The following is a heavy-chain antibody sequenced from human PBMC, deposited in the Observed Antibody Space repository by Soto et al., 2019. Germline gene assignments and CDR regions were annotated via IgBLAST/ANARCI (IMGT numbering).Heavy chain of an antibody. J-gene: IGHJ4*02. Sequence: QVQLVESGGGVVQPGRSLRLSCEVSGFTFRSYALHWVRQAPGKGLEWVAVIAYDGLNEFYAASVKGRFTISRDNSESTLYLQMTSLSAEDTAVYYCARQAVGDYYDNRGFDYWGQGNLVSVSS. CDR1: GFTFRSYA. D-gene: IGHD3-22*01. CDR3: ARQAVGDYYDNRGFDY. V-gene: IGHV3-30-3*01. CDR2: IAYDGLNE.